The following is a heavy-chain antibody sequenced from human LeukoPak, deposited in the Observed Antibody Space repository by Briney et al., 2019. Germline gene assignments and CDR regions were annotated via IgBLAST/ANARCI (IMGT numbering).Heavy chain of an antibody. V-gene: IGHV1-24*01. CDR2: FDPEDGVT. Sequence: ASVKVSCKVSGYTLTELSMHWVRQAPGKGLEWMGGFDPEDGVTIYAQKFQGRVTMTEDTSTDTAYMELSSLRSEDTAVYYCATGRSLSHPLDYWGQGTLVTVSS. CDR3: ATGRSLSHPLDY. CDR1: GYTLTELS. D-gene: IGHD5-24*01. J-gene: IGHJ4*02.